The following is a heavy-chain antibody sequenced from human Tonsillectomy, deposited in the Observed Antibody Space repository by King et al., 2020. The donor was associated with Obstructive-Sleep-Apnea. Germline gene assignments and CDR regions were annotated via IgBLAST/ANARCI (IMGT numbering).Heavy chain of an antibody. CDR3: AHRRCELTHCGGDWQKEAFDYFDY. V-gene: IGHV2-5*02. Sequence: ITLKESGPTLVKPTQTLTLTCTFSGFSLSTSGVGVGWIRQPPGKALEWLALIYWDDDKRYSPSLKSRLTITKDTSKNKVVLTMTNMDPVDTATYYCAHRRCELTHCGGDWQKEAFDYFDYWGQGTLVTVSS. J-gene: IGHJ4*02. CDR2: IYWDDDK. D-gene: IGHD2-21*02. CDR1: GFSLSTSGVG.